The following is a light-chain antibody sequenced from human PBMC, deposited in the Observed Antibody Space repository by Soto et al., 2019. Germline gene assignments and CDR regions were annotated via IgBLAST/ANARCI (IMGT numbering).Light chain of an antibody. J-gene: IGKJ2*01. V-gene: IGKV3-11*01. CDR3: LQFKSWPPMYT. CDR1: QSVSSY. Sequence: EIVLTQSPATLSLSPGERATLSCRASQSVSSYLVWYQQKPGQAPRLLIYDAPYRATGIPARFSGSGSGTDFTLTISSLQSEDFAVYYCLQFKSWPPMYTFGQGTKVDIK. CDR2: DAP.